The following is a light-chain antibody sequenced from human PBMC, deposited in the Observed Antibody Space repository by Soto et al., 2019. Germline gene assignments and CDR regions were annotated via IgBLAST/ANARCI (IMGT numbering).Light chain of an antibody. Sequence: EIVLTQSPGTLSLSPGERATLSCRASQSVSSSYFAWYQQKPGQAPRLLIYGTSSRATAIPDRFSGSGSGTDFPLTISRLEPADFAVDYCQQYCSSSWTFGQGTKVEIK. CDR3: QQYCSSSWT. CDR1: QSVSSSY. V-gene: IGKV3-20*01. J-gene: IGKJ1*01. CDR2: GTS.